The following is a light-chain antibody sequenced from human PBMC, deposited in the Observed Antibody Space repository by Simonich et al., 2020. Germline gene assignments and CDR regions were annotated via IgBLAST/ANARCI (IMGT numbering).Light chain of an antibody. Sequence: DIVMTQSPDSLAVSLGERATINCKSSQSVLYNSNNKHYLAWYQQKPGQPPKLLIYWASTRETGVPDRFSGSGSGTDLTRTISSLQAEDVAVYYCQQYYSTPWTFGQGTKVEIK. CDR3: QQYYSTPWT. V-gene: IGKV4-1*01. CDR2: WAS. J-gene: IGKJ1*01. CDR1: QSVLYNSNNKHY.